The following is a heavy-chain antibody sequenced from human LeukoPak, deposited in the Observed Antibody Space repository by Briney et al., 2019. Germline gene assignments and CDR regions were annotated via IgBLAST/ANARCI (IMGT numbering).Heavy chain of an antibody. CDR3: TRQDYYDSSGYEGYFDY. D-gene: IGHD3-22*01. V-gene: IGHV3-73*01. Sequence: GGSLKLSCAASGFTFSGSAMHWVRQASGEGLEWVGRIRSKANSYATAYAASVKGRFTISRDDSKNTAYLQMNSLKTEDTAVYYCTRQDYYDSSGYEGYFDYWGQGTLVTVSS. J-gene: IGHJ4*02. CDR2: IRSKANSYAT. CDR1: GFTFSGSA.